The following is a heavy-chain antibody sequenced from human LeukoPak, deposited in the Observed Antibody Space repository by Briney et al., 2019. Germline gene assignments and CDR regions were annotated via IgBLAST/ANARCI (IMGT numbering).Heavy chain of an antibody. CDR2: IISIFGTA. Sequence: SVEVSCKASGGTFSSYAISWVRQAPGQGLEWMGGIISIFGTANYAQKFQGRVTITADESTSTAYMELSSLRSEDTAVYYCARKGALWFGELFHYMNVWGKGTTVTVSS. D-gene: IGHD3-10*01. CDR1: GGTFSSYA. J-gene: IGHJ6*03. V-gene: IGHV1-69*13. CDR3: ARKGALWFGELFHYMNV.